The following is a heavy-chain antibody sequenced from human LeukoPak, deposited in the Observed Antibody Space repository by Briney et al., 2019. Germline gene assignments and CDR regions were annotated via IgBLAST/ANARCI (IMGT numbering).Heavy chain of an antibody. Sequence: GGSLRLSCEASGFTFRNYGVHWVRQAPGKGLEWVAVISYDGGHQYSADSVKGRFTLSRDNSKNTVYLQLNSLRAEDTAVYYCAKDRRMMSAYYGMDVWGQGTPVTVSS. D-gene: IGHD3-16*01. CDR3: AKDRRMMSAYYGMDV. V-gene: IGHV3-30*18. CDR2: ISYDGGHQ. CDR1: GFTFRNYG. J-gene: IGHJ6*02.